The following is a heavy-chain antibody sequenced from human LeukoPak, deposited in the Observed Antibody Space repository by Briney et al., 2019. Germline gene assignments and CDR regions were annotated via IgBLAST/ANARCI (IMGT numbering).Heavy chain of an antibody. Sequence: ASVKVSCKASGYTFTGYYMHWVRQAPGQGLEWMGWINSNSGGTNYAQKFQGWVTMTRDTSISTAYMELSRLRSDDTAVYYCARGLVVVAAVEVNWFDPWGQGTLVTVSS. D-gene: IGHD2-15*01. V-gene: IGHV1-2*04. CDR3: ARGLVVVAAVEVNWFDP. CDR1: GYTFTGYY. J-gene: IGHJ5*02. CDR2: INSNSGGT.